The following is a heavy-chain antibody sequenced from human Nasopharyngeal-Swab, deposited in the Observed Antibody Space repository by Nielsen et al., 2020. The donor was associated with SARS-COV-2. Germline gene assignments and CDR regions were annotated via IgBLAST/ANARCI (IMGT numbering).Heavy chain of an antibody. D-gene: IGHD3-3*01. Sequence: WIRQPPGKGLEWIGYIYYSGSTNYNPSLKSRVTISVDTSKNQFSLKLSSVTAADTAVYYCARAEPCDFWSGYMPFYGMDVWGQGTTVTVSS. J-gene: IGHJ6*02. CDR2: IYYSGST. V-gene: IGHV4-59*01. CDR3: ARAEPCDFWSGYMPFYGMDV.